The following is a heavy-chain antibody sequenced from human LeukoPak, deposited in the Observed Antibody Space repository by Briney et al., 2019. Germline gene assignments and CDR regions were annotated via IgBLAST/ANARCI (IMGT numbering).Heavy chain of an antibody. V-gene: IGHV4-59*01. CDR2: IFYSGST. CDR3: ARGPRADFWTGYYNWFGP. J-gene: IGHJ5*02. D-gene: IGHD3/OR15-3a*01. Sequence: SETLSLTCTVSGGSISRYSWSWIRQPPGKGLEWIGDIFYSGSTNYNPSLKSRVSISVDTSKNQFSLKLNSVTAADTAVYYCARGPRADFWTGYYNWFGPWGQGTLVTVSS. CDR1: GGSISRYS.